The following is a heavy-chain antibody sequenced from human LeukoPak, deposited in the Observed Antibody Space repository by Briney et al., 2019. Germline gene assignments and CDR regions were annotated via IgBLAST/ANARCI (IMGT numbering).Heavy chain of an antibody. J-gene: IGHJ4*02. CDR2: INSDGRST. Sequence: GGSLRLSCAASGFTFSSYWMHWVRQAPGKGLVWVARINSDGRSTNYGDSVKGRFTISRDNAKNTLYLQMNSLRAEDTAVYYCARLTPPFDYWGQGTLVAVSS. D-gene: IGHD3-16*01. CDR1: GFTFSSYW. V-gene: IGHV3-74*01. CDR3: ARLTPPFDY.